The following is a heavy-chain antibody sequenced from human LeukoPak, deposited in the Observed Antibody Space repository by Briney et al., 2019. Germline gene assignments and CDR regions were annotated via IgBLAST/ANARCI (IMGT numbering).Heavy chain of an antibody. CDR2: IYYSGST. CDR3: ASIIAAAFNWFDP. V-gene: IGHV4-59*05. J-gene: IGHJ5*02. D-gene: IGHD6-13*01. CDR1: GGSISSYY. Sequence: PSETLSLTCTVSGGSISSYYWSWIRQPPGKGLEWIGSIYYSGSTYYNPSLKSRVTISVDTSKNQFSLKLSSVTAADTAVYYCASIIAAAFNWFDPWGQGTLVTVSS.